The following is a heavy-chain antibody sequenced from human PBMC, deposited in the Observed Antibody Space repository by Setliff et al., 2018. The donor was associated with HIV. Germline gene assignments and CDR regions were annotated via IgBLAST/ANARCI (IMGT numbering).Heavy chain of an antibody. CDR2: IHHAGST. Sequence: SAPLSLTFAVSGYSISSNFLWGWVRQPPGQGLEWIGSIHHAGSTYYNPSLKSRVRISLDTSKNQFSLKLSSVTAADTAVYYCARHDCGGNCDINWFDPWGQGTLVTVSS. J-gene: IGHJ5*02. D-gene: IGHD2-21*02. CDR1: GYSISSNFL. CDR3: ARHDCGGNCDINWFDP. V-gene: IGHV4-38-2*01.